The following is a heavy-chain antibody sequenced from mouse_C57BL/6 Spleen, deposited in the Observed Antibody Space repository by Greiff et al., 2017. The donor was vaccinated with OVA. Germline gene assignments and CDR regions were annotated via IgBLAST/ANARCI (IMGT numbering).Heavy chain of an antibody. J-gene: IGHJ3*01. V-gene: IGHV5-17*01. D-gene: IGHD1-1*01. CDR1: GFTFSDYG. Sequence: EVKLVESGGGLVKPGGSLKLSCAASGFTFSDYGMHWVRQAPEKGLEWVAYISSGSSTIYYADTVKGRFTISRDNAKNTLFLQMTSLRSEDTAMYDCARPLWGDTASSFAYWGQGTLVTVSA. CDR2: ISSGSSTI. CDR3: ARPLWGDTASSFAY.